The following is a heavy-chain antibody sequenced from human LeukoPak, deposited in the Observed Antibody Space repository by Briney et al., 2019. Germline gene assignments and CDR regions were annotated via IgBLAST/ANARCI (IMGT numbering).Heavy chain of an antibody. D-gene: IGHD1-26*01. Sequence: PSETLSLTCTVSGGSISSYYWSWIRQPPGKGLGWIGYIYYSGSTNYNPSLKSRVTISVDTSKNQFSLKLSSVTAADTAVYYCATLRGGGSYYFDYWGQGTLVTVSS. V-gene: IGHV4-59*08. J-gene: IGHJ4*02. CDR2: IYYSGST. CDR3: ATLRGGGSYYFDY. CDR1: GGSISSYY.